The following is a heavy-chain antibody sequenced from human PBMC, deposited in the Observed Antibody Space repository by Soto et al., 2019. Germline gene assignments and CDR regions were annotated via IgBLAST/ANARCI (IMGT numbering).Heavy chain of an antibody. CDR3: ARDWTRYCSSTSCYVY. V-gene: IGHV3-48*01. D-gene: IGHD2-2*01. J-gene: IGHJ4*02. CDR2: ISSSSSTI. CDR1: GFTFSSYS. Sequence: WGSLRLSCAASGFTFSSYSMNWVRQAPGKGLEWVSYISSSSSTIYYADSVKGRFTISRDNAKNSLYLQMNSLRAEDTAVYYCARDWTRYCSSTSCYVYWGQGTLVTVSS.